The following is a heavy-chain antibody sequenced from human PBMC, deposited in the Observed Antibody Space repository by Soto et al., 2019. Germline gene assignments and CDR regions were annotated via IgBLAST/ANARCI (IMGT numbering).Heavy chain of an antibody. CDR1: GGSISSSNW. D-gene: IGHD3-10*01. Sequence: QVQLQESGPGLVRPSGTLSLTCAVSGGSISSSNWWTWVRQPPGKGLEWIGEIYHSGSTNYIPSLKSRVTISVDKSKNQFSLKLTSVTAADTAVYFCATRFDGLGSYEYWGQGPLVTVSS. CDR3: ATRFDGLGSYEY. J-gene: IGHJ4*02. V-gene: IGHV4-4*02. CDR2: IYHSGST.